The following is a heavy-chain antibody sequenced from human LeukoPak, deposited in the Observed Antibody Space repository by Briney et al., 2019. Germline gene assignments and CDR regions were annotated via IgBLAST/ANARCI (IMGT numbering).Heavy chain of an antibody. D-gene: IGHD3-10*01. Sequence: GGSLKLSCAASGFTFSNAWMSWVRQAPGKGLEWVGRIKSKTDGGTTDYAAPVKGRFTISRDDSKNTLYLQMNSLKTEDTAVYYCTTGITMVRGVIHLIDYWGQGTLVTVSS. CDR2: IKSKTDGGTT. V-gene: IGHV3-15*01. J-gene: IGHJ4*02. CDR1: GFTFSNAW. CDR3: TTGITMVRGVIHLIDY.